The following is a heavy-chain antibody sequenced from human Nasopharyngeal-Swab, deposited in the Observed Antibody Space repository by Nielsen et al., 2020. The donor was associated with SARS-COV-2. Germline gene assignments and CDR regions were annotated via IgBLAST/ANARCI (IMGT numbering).Heavy chain of an antibody. D-gene: IGHD2/OR15-2a*01. J-gene: IGHJ6*03. CDR2: ISGRGGST. CDR3: AQHPIRIYYYYMDV. CDR1: GFTFSSYA. V-gene: IGHV3-23*01. Sequence: GESLKISCAASGFTFSSYAMSWVRQAPGKGLEWVSAISGRGGSTYYADSVKGRFTISRDNSKNTLYLQMNSLRADDTDVYYCAQHPIRIYYYYMDVWGKGTTVTVSS.